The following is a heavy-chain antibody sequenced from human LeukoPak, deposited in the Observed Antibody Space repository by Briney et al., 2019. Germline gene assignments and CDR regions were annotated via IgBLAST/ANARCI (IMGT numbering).Heavy chain of an antibody. D-gene: IGHD6-19*01. Sequence: GGSLRLSCAASGFTFSSYEMNWVRQAPGKGLEWVSYISSRDSTIYYADSVKGRFTVSRDNAKNSLYLQMNSLRAEDTAVYYCARSQWLVNFDYWGQGTLVTVSS. CDR3: ARSQWLVNFDY. CDR1: GFTFSSYE. J-gene: IGHJ4*02. CDR2: ISSRDSTI. V-gene: IGHV3-48*03.